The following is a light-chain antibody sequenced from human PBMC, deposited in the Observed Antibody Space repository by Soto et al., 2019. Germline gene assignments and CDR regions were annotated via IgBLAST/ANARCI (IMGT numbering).Light chain of an antibody. CDR2: GAS. V-gene: IGKV3-15*01. J-gene: IGKJ1*01. Sequence: ILMTQSPATLSVSPGERVTLSCRASRGVSSDLAWYQQKPGQAPRLLIYGASVRATGVPARFSDRGSGTDFTLTISRLQSEDFAVYYCQQYINWTFGQGTKVEIK. CDR1: RGVSSD. CDR3: QQYINWT.